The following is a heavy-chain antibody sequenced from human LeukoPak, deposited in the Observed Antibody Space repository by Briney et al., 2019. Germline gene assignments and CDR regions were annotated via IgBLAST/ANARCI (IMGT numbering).Heavy chain of an antibody. Sequence: SETLSLTCTVSGGSISSYYWSWIRQPPGKALEWIGYIYTSGSTNYNPSLKSRVTISVDTSKNQFSLKLSSVTAADTAVYYCARGVYYGSGNFDYWGQGTLVTVSS. J-gene: IGHJ4*02. CDR1: GGSISSYY. CDR3: ARGVYYGSGNFDY. D-gene: IGHD3-10*01. CDR2: IYTSGST. V-gene: IGHV4-4*09.